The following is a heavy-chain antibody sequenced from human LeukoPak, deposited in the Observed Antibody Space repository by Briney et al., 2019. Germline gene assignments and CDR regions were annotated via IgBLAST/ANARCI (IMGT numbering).Heavy chain of an antibody. J-gene: IGHJ4*02. CDR1: DGSISSYY. D-gene: IGHD3-3*01. V-gene: IGHV4-59*01. CDR3: AREFSWSGFFDY. Sequence: SETLSLTCTVFDGSISSYYWSWIRQPPGKGLEWIGHIYDSGSTNYNPSLKSRFTISVDTSKNPFSLKLRSMTAADTAVYYCAREFSWSGFFDYWGQGTLVTVSS. CDR2: IYDSGST.